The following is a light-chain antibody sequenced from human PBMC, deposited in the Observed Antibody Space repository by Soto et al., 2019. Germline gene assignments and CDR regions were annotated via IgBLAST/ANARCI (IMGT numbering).Light chain of an antibody. J-gene: IGLJ2*01. CDR3: AAWDDSLHAVV. CDR2: SND. CDR1: SSNIGSNT. Sequence: QSVLTQPPSASGTPGQRVTISCSGSSSNIGSNTVNWYQQLQGTAPKLLISSNDQRPSGVPDRFSGSKSGTSASLAISGLQSDDESDYYCAAWDDSLHAVVFGGGTKLTVL. V-gene: IGLV1-44*01.